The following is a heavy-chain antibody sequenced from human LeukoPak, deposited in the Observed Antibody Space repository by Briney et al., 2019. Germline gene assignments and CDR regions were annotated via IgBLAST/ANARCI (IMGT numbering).Heavy chain of an antibody. CDR3: EAPATA. J-gene: IGHJ5*02. CDR2: VNEDGTAK. CDR1: GFTCSSCW. Sequence: GGSLRLSCAVSGFTCSSCWMNWGRQAPGKWLEWEATVNEDGTAKFYVDSVKGRFTIFRDNTRSSLDLQMNSLTVEDTAMYYCEAPATAWGQGPLVTVSS. V-gene: IGHV3-7*01.